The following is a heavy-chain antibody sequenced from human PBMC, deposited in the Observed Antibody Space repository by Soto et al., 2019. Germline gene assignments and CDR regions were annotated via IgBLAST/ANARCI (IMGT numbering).Heavy chain of an antibody. CDR2: ISGSSGTI. CDR3: VRGATHRTWSDP. CDR1: GFTFSTYI. Sequence: GGSLRLSCAASGFTFSTYIMNWVRQAPGKGLEWVSDISGSSGTIYYADSVKGRFTISRDNAKNSLYLQMNSLRDEDTAVYYCVRGATHRTWSDPRGQGTPVTVSS. J-gene: IGHJ5*02. V-gene: IGHV3-48*02. D-gene: IGHD1-26*01.